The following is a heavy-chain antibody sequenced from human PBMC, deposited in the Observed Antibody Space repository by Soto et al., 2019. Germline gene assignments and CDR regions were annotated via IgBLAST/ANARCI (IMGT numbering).Heavy chain of an antibody. CDR3: ARYPHIAARPGGDY. Sequence: ASVKVSCKASGYTFTSYAMHWVRQAPGQRLEWMGWINAGNGNTKYSQKFQGRVTITRDTSASTAYMELSSLRSEDTAVYYCARYPHIAARPGGDYWGQGTLVTVSS. J-gene: IGHJ4*02. CDR2: INAGNGNT. CDR1: GYTFTSYA. D-gene: IGHD6-6*01. V-gene: IGHV1-3*01.